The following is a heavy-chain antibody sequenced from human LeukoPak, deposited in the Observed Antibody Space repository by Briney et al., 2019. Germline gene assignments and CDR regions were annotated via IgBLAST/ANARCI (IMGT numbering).Heavy chain of an antibody. D-gene: IGHD3-22*01. CDR3: AKGSHYYDSSGYYTH. CDR2: ISASGGST. Sequence: PGGSLRLSCAASGFTFRSYAMSWVRQAPGKGLEWVSVISASGGSTYYADSVKGRFTISRDNSKNTLYLQMNSLRAEDSAVYYCAKGSHYYDSSGYYTHWGQGTLVTVSS. CDR1: GFTFRSYA. V-gene: IGHV3-23*01. J-gene: IGHJ4*02.